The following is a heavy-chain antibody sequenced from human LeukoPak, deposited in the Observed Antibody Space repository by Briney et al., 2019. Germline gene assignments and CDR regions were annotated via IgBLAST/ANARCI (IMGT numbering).Heavy chain of an antibody. Sequence: AGGSLRLSCAASGFTFSSYSMNWVRQAPGKGLEWVANIKQDGSEKYYVDSVKGRFTISRDNAKNSLYLQMNSLRAEDTAVYYCARGMDYGDAFDIWGQGTMVTVSS. D-gene: IGHD4-17*01. CDR3: ARGMDYGDAFDI. V-gene: IGHV3-7*04. CDR1: GFTFSSYS. J-gene: IGHJ3*02. CDR2: IKQDGSEK.